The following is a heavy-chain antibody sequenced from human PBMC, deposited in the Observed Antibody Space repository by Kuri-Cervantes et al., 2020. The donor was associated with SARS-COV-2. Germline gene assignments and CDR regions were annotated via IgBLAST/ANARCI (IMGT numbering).Heavy chain of an antibody. J-gene: IGHJ6*02. CDR1: RGSISSSSYY. CDR3: ARSAVSGNLYNYGLGV. V-gene: IGHV4-39*01. Sequence: SETLSLTCSLSRGSISSSSYYWGWIRQSPEKGLEWIGFMYSSGTTYYNPSLRSRITIFVDTSRRQFSLKLRSVTAADTAVYYCARSAVSGNLYNYGLGVWGQGTPVTVSS. CDR2: MYSSGTT. D-gene: IGHD6-19*01.